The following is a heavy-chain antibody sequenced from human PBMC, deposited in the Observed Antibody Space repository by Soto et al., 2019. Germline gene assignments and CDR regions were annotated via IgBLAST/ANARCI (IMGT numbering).Heavy chain of an antibody. D-gene: IGHD2-2*01. CDR3: ARDLKGYCSSTSCEGYYYYYGMDV. Sequence: SETLSLTCAVSGGSVSSSNWWSWVRQPPGKGLEWIGEIYHSGSTNYNPSLKSRVTISVDKSKNQFSLKLSSVTAADTAVYYCARDLKGYCSSTSCEGYYYYYGMDVWGQGTTVTVSS. J-gene: IGHJ6*02. CDR1: GGSVSSSNW. CDR2: IYHSGST. V-gene: IGHV4-4*02.